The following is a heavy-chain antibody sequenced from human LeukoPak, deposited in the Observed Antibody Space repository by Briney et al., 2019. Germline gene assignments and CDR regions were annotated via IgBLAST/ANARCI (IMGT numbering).Heavy chain of an antibody. J-gene: IGHJ4*02. CDR1: GGSFSGYY. D-gene: IGHD6-19*01. CDR3: ARGLGAVAGRWGWNYFDY. Sequence: PSETLSLTCAVYGGSFSGYYWSWLRQPPGKGLEWIGEINHSGSTNYNPSLKSRVTISVDTSKNQYSLKLSSVTAADTAVYYCARGLGAVAGRWGWNYFDYWGQGTLVTVSS. V-gene: IGHV4-34*01. CDR2: INHSGST.